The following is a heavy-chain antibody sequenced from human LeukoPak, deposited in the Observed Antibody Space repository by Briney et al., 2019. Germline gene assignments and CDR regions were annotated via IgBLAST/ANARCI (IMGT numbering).Heavy chain of an antibody. J-gene: IGHJ4*02. Sequence: SETLSLTCTISGGSISSYYWSWIRQPPGKGLEWIGYIYYTGSTNYNPSLKSRVTISVDTSKNQFSLKLNSVTAADTAVYYCARDAVVPASLLDYWGQGTLVTVSS. CDR2: IYYTGST. CDR3: ARDAVVPASLLDY. V-gene: IGHV4-59*12. CDR1: GGSISSYY. D-gene: IGHD2-2*01.